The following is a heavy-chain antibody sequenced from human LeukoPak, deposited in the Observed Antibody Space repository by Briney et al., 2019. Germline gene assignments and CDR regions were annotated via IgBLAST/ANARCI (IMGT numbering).Heavy chain of an antibody. CDR3: AKDYTSGWKDFDS. Sequence: GGSLRLSCAASGFTFSSYAMGWVRQAPGGGLEWVSAISGSGGTTYYADSVRGGFTISRHNSKNTLYLQMNSQRAEDTAIYYCAKDYTSGWKDFDSWGQGALVTVSS. V-gene: IGHV3-23*01. CDR2: ISGSGGTT. CDR1: GFTFSSYA. D-gene: IGHD6-19*01. J-gene: IGHJ4*02.